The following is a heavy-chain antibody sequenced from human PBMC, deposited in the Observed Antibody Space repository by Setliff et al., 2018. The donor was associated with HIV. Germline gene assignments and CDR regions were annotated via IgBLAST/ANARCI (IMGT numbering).Heavy chain of an antibody. V-gene: IGHV4-4*08. Sequence: SETLSLTCTVSGGSMSTYYWSWIRQPPGKGLEWIGYIYTSGSTNYNPSLRSRVTISVDTSKNHFSLRLSSVTAADTAVYYCARGEFYYYYMDVWGKGTTVTVSS. CDR3: ARGEFYYYYMDV. CDR1: GGSMSTYY. J-gene: IGHJ6*03. CDR2: IYTSGST.